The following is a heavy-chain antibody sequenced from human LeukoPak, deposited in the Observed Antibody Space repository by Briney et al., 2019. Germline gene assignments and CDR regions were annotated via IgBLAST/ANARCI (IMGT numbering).Heavy chain of an antibody. CDR3: ARGERPPMVIWGRGFDS. J-gene: IGHJ4*02. D-gene: IGHD5-18*01. V-gene: IGHV1-69*06. CDR2: IIPIFGTT. CDR1: GYTFTGYY. Sequence: SVKVSCKASGYTFTGYYIHWVRQAPGQGLEWMGGIIPIFGTTNYAQKFQGRVTFTAGKSTSTAYMELSSLRSEDTAVYYCARGERPPMVIWGRGFDSWGQGTLVTVSS.